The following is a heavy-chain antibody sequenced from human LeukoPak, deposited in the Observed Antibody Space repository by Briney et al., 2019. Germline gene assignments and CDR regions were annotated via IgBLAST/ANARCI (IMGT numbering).Heavy chain of an antibody. V-gene: IGHV1-69*04. CDR3: ARARDPNWFDP. CDR2: IIPILGIA. CDR1: GGTFSSYA. Sequence: SVKVSCKASGGTFSSYAISWVRQAPGQGLEWMGRIIPILGIANYAQKFQGRVTITADKSTSTAYMELSSLRSEDTAVYYCARARDPNWFDPWGQGTLVTVSS. J-gene: IGHJ5*02.